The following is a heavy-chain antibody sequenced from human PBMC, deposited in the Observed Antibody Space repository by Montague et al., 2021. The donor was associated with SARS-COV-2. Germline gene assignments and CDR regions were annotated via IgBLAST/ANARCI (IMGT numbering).Heavy chain of an antibody. CDR3: ARDPWRITIFGVVTRHGMDV. CDR1: GGSVSSGSYY. J-gene: IGHJ6*02. CDR2: IYYSGST. Sequence: SETLSLTCTVSGGSVSSGSYYWSWIRQPPGKGLEWIGYIYYSGSTNYXPSLKGRVTISVDTSKNQFSLKLSSVTAADTAVYYCARDPWRITIFGVVTRHGMDVWGQGTTVTVSS. V-gene: IGHV4-61*01. D-gene: IGHD3-3*01.